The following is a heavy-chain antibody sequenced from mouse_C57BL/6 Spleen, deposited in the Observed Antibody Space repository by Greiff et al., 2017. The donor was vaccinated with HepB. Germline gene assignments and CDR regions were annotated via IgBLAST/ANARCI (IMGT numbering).Heavy chain of an antibody. Sequence: VQLQQPGAELVKPGASVKLSCKASGYTFTSYWMQWVKQRPGQGLEWIGEIDPSDSYTNYNQKFKGKATLTVDTSSSTAYMQLSSLTSEDSAVYYCARGEAAQAPFDYWGQGTTLTVSS. CDR2: IDPSDSYT. CDR1: GYTFTSYW. D-gene: IGHD3-2*02. J-gene: IGHJ2*01. V-gene: IGHV1-50*01. CDR3: ARGEAAQAPFDY.